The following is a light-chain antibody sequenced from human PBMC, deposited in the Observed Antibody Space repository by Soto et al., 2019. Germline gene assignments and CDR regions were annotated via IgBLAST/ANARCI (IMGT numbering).Light chain of an antibody. J-gene: IGKJ1*01. CDR3: QQYGSSGT. CDR1: QSISAKH. Sequence: EIVLTHSPGLLSSSPGETAVLSCRASQSISAKHLAWYQQKPGQAPRLLIYGASNRATGIPDRFSGSGSGTDFTLTISRLEPEDFAVYYCQQYGSSGTFGQGTKVDIK. V-gene: IGKV3-20*01. CDR2: GAS.